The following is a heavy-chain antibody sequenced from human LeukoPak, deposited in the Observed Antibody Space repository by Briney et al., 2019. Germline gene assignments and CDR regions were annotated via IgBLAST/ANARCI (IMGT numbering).Heavy chain of an antibody. V-gene: IGHV5-51*01. Sequence: GESLKISCMGSGYSFTNYWIGWVRQVPGSGLEWMGVIYPSDSDTRYSPSFQGQVTISGDKSIDTAYLQWSSLKASDTAMYYCARQRDSGFDFDSWGQGTLVTVSS. CDR3: ARQRDSGFDFDS. D-gene: IGHD5-12*01. CDR1: GYSFTNYW. J-gene: IGHJ4*02. CDR2: IYPSDSDT.